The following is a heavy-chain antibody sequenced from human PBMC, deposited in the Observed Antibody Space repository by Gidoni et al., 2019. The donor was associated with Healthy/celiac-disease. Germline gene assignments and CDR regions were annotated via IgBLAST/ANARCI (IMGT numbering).Heavy chain of an antibody. J-gene: IGHJ6*02. CDR1: GFSLSNARLG. CDR2: IFSNDEK. V-gene: IGHV2-26*01. CDR3: ARIPKPTIFGVDYGMDV. D-gene: IGHD3-3*01. Sequence: QVTLKESGPVLVKPTETLTLTCTVSGFSLSNARLGVSWIRQPPGKALEWLAHIFSNDEKSYSTSLKSRLTISKDTSKSQVVLTMTNMDPVDTATYYCARIPKPTIFGVDYGMDVWGQGTTVTVSS.